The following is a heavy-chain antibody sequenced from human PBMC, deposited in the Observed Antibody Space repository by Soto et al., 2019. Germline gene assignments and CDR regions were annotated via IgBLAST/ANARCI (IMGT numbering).Heavy chain of an antibody. J-gene: IGHJ6*02. CDR3: AKGQGYSYDSFTMDV. Sequence: PGGSLRLSCAASGFNFDDYAMHWARQAPGKGLEWVSGISWKSGSIGYADSVKGRFTISRDNAKNSLFLQMNSLRPEDTALYYCAKGQGYSYDSFTMDVWGQGTTVTV. CDR2: ISWKSGSI. CDR1: GFNFDDYA. D-gene: IGHD5-18*01. V-gene: IGHV3-9*01.